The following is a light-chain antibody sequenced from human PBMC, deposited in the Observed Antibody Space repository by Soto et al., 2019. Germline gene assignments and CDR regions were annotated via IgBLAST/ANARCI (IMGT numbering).Light chain of an antibody. Sequence: DIQMTQSPSTLSASVGDTVTITCRASQDIGNWMAWYQQTPGKAPNLLIYRGSSRQSGFPSSFSGSASGTAFTLSIVRLQPDDFAVYSCQQFNIFPYTFGRGTKLESK. CDR1: QDIGNW. V-gene: IGKV1-5*03. CDR2: RGS. CDR3: QQFNIFPYT. J-gene: IGKJ2*01.